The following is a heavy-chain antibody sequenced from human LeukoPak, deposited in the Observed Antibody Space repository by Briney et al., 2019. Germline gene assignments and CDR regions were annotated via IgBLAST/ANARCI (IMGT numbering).Heavy chain of an antibody. CDR2: ITYDGYYK. Sequence: GGSLRLSCAASGFTFTNYGMHWVRQAPGKGLEWVALITYDGYYKYYSDSVKGRFTISSDTSKNTLYLQMNSLRSEDTAVYYCARDLSPVVRASPMGYWGQGTPVTVSS. CDR1: GFTFTNYG. D-gene: IGHD3-10*01. V-gene: IGHV3-30*03. J-gene: IGHJ4*02. CDR3: ARDLSPVVRASPMGY.